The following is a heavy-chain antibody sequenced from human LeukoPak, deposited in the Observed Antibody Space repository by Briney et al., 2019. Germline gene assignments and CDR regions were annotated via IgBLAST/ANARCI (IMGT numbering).Heavy chain of an antibody. V-gene: IGHV3-23*01. CDR3: AKDPLSSIAAAGNWFDP. CDR1: GFTFSIYS. J-gene: IGHJ5*02. D-gene: IGHD6-13*01. Sequence: GGSLRLPCAASGFTFSIYSMNWVRQAPGKGLEWVSAISGSGGSTYYADSVKGRFTISRDNSKNTLYLQMNSLRAEDTAVYYCAKDPLSSIAAAGNWFDPWGQGTLVTVSS. CDR2: ISGSGGST.